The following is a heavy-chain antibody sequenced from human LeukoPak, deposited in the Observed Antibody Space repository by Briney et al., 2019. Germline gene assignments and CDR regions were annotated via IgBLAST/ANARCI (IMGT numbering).Heavy chain of an antibody. J-gene: IGHJ4*02. CDR2: VIPIFGTA. D-gene: IGHD2-15*01. CDR1: GGTFSSYA. CDR3: ARDRRDCSGGSCYLPYDLDY. Sequence: AAVKVSCKASGGTFSSYAISWVRQAPAQGLEWMGGVIPIFGTANYAQKFQGRVTITADESTSTAYMELSSLRSEDTAVYYCARDRRDCSGGSCYLPYDLDYWGQGTLVTVSS. V-gene: IGHV1-69*13.